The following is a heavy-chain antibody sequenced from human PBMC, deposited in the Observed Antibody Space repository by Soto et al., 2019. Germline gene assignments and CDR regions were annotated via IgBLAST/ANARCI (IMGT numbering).Heavy chain of an antibody. CDR1: GFTFSSYW. V-gene: IGHV3-74*01. CDR2: INSDGSST. D-gene: IGHD4-17*01. Sequence: GGSLRLSCAASGFTFSSYWMHWVRQAPGKGLVWVSRINSDGSSTSYADSMKGRFTISRDNAKNTLYLQMNSLRAEDTAVYYCARSEDYGDYGYWGQGTLVTVSS. J-gene: IGHJ4*02. CDR3: ARSEDYGDYGY.